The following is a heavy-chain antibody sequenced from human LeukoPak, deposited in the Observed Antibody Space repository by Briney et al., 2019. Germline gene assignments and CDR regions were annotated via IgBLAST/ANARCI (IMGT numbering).Heavy chain of an antibody. V-gene: IGHV3-66*01. D-gene: IGHD3-22*01. CDR1: GFTVRSNY. CDR3: ARVVSSGYYAFDI. Sequence: PGGSLRLSCAASGFTVRSNYMSWVRQAPGKGLEWVSVIYSGGSTYYADSVKGRFTISRDNSKNTLYLQMNSLRAEDTAVYYCARVVSSGYYAFDIWGQGTMVTVSS. CDR2: IYSGGST. J-gene: IGHJ3*02.